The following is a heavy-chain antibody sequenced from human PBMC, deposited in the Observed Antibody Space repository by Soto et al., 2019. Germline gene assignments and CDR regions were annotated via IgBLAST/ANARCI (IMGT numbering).Heavy chain of an antibody. CDR1: GGSISSGDYY. Sequence: PSETLSLTCTVSGGSISSGDYYWSWIRQPPGKGLEWIGYIYYSGSTYYNPSLKSRVTISVDASKNQFSLKLSSVTAADTAVYYCAREVFWSGPLFGYWGQGTLVTVSS. CDR3: AREVFWSGPLFGY. V-gene: IGHV4-30-4*01. D-gene: IGHD3-3*01. CDR2: IYYSGST. J-gene: IGHJ4*02.